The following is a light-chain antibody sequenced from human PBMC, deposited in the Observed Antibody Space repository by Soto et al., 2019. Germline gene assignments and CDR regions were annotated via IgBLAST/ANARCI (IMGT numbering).Light chain of an antibody. CDR3: QQYGSSPRT. V-gene: IGKV3-20*01. CDR2: DAS. J-gene: IGKJ1*01. Sequence: ENVFTQSPGTLSLSPGERATLSCRASQSLSSSQLAWYRQKPGQAPRLIIHDASSRDTGISERFTGSGAGTACTRPITTLEPEDVEVDYCQQYGSSPRTFGLGTKVDI. CDR1: QSLSSSQ.